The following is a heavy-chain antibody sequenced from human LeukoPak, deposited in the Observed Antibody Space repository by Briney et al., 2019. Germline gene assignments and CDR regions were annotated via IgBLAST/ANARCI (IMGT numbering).Heavy chain of an antibody. CDR1: GFTFSSYA. CDR2: ISGNGGST. V-gene: IGHV3-23*01. J-gene: IGHJ4*02. Sequence: PGGSLRLSCAASGFTFSSYAMSWVRQAPGKGLEWVSAISGNGGSTYYADSVKGRFTISRDNSKNTLYLQMNSLRAEDTAVYYCATQALYNWNYGPSDYWGQGTLVTVSS. CDR3: ATQALYNWNYGPSDY. D-gene: IGHD1-7*01.